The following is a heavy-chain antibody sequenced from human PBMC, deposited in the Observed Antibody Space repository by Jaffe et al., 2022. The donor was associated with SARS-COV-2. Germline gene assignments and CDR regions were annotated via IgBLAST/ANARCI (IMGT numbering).Heavy chain of an antibody. D-gene: IGHD3-10*02. CDR3: AGLNYYGPGVYNWFDP. Sequence: QMQLQESGPGLVKPPETLSLACTVSGGSVSSGSYYWSWIRQPPGKELEWIGYIYYTGTTNYNPSLKSRVTISMDTSKNQFSVKLTSVTAADTAFYYCAGLNYYGPGVYNWFDPWGQGTLVTVSS. CDR2: IYYTGTT. V-gene: IGHV4-61*01. J-gene: IGHJ5*02. CDR1: GGSVSSGSYY.